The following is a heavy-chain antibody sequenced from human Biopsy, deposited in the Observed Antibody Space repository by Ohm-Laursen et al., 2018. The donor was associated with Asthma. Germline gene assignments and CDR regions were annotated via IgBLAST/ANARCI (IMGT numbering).Heavy chain of an antibody. Sequence: SSVRPSCEAPGATVSNVAIGWMRQAPGQGLEWLGGIMTVFGTTNYAQKFQGRVTITADESTSTAYMEVTSLRSEDTAIYYCARCQVGYSSGWSLLLKKIYYSGMDVWGQGTAVTVSS. D-gene: IGHD6-19*01. CDR2: IMTVFGTT. CDR1: GATVSNVA. V-gene: IGHV1-69*01. J-gene: IGHJ6*02. CDR3: ARCQVGYSSGWSLLLKKIYYSGMDV.